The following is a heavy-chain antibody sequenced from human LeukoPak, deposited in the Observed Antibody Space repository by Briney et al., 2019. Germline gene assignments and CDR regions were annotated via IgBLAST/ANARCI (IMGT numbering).Heavy chain of an antibody. D-gene: IGHD3-3*01. V-gene: IGHV4-34*01. CDR1: GGSFSGYY. Sequence: SETLSLTCAVYGGSFSGYYWSWIRQPPGKGLEWIGEINHSGSTNYNPSLKSRVTISVDTSKNQFSLKLSSVTAADTAVYYCEKSGYSKDRGDYSDYWGQGTLVTVSS. CDR2: INHSGST. CDR3: EKSGYSKDRGDYSDY. J-gene: IGHJ4*02.